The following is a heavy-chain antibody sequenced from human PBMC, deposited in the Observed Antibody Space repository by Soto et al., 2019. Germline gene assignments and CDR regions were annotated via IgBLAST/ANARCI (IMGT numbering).Heavy chain of an antibody. J-gene: IGHJ4*02. CDR2: ISYDGSNK. CDR1: GFTFSSYG. D-gene: IGHD3-3*01. CDR3: AKSDDFWSGLDDY. V-gene: IGHV3-30*18. Sequence: QVQLVESGGGVVQPGRSLRLSCAASGFTFSSYGMHWVRQAPGKGLEWVAVISYDGSNKYYADSAKGRFTISRDNSKNTLYLQMNSLRAEDTAVYYCAKSDDFWSGLDDYWGQGTLVTVSS.